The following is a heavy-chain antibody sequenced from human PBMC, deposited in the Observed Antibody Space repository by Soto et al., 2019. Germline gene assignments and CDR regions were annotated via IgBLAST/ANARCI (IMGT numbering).Heavy chain of an antibody. CDR2: INHSGST. Sequence: SETLSLTCAVYGESFSGYYCSWIRQPPGKGLEWIGEINHSGSTNYNPSLKSRVTISVDTSKNQFSLKLSSVTAADTAVYYCASKKSGYYYGMDVWGQGTTVTVSS. CDR1: GESFSGYY. D-gene: IGHD3-3*01. CDR3: ASKKSGYYYGMDV. J-gene: IGHJ6*02. V-gene: IGHV4-34*01.